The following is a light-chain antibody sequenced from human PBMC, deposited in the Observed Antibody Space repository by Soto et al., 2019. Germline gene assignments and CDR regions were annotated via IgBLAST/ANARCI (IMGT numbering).Light chain of an antibody. V-gene: IGKV3-11*01. Sequence: EILFTQSPATLSLSPVERATLSCRASQSVSSYLAWYQQKPGQAPRLLIYDASNRATGIPARFSGSGSGTDFTLTISSLEPEDFAVYYCQQYGSSITFGQGTRLEIK. CDR3: QQYGSSIT. CDR1: QSVSSY. CDR2: DAS. J-gene: IGKJ5*01.